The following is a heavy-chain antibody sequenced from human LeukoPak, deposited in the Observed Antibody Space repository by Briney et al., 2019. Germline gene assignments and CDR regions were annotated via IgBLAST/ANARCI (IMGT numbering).Heavy chain of an antibody. Sequence: PSETLSLTCTVSGGSISSYYWSWVRQPPGKGLEWIGYIYYSGSTNYNPSLKSRVTISVDTSKNQFSLKLSSVTAADTAVYYCARECGGDCPLDAFDIWGQGTMVTVSS. D-gene: IGHD2-21*02. CDR1: GGSISSYY. J-gene: IGHJ3*02. CDR3: ARECGGDCPLDAFDI. CDR2: IYYSGST. V-gene: IGHV4-59*01.